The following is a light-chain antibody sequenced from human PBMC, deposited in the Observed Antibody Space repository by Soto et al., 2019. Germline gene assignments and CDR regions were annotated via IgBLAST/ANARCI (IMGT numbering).Light chain of an antibody. Sequence: QSALTQPASVSGSPGQSITISCTGSTSDVGAYNYVSWYKHHPGQAPQLMIYEVSNRPSGVSNRFYGSKSGNTASLTIPGLQADDEGDYYCSSKTSSSSPFVFGTGTELTVL. CDR1: TSDVGAYNY. CDR2: EVS. V-gene: IGLV2-14*01. J-gene: IGLJ1*01. CDR3: SSKTSSSSPFV.